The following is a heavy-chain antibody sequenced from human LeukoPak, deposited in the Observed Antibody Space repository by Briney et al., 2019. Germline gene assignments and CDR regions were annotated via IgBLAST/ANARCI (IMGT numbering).Heavy chain of an antibody. CDR3: ASDSFYDSGGYFYY. CDR2: IYYSGST. V-gene: IGHV4-59*12. J-gene: IGHJ4*02. Sequence: SETLSLTCTVSGGSISSYYWSWIRQPPGKGLEWIGYIYYSGSTNYNPSLKSRVTISVDTSKNQFSLKLTSVTAADTAVYYCASDSFYDSGGYFYYWGQGTPVTVSS. D-gene: IGHD3-22*01. CDR1: GGSISSYY.